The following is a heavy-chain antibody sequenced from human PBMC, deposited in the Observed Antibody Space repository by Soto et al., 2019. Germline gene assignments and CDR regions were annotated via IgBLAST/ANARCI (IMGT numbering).Heavy chain of an antibody. CDR1: GDSAPSNSAA. D-gene: IGHD3-9*01. CDR3: ARDLYDILTGYPDYYYYGMDV. J-gene: IGHJ6*02. Sequence: SQTLSLTCAISGDSAPSNSAAWNWIRQSPSRGLEWLGRTYYRSKWYNDYAVSVKSRITINPDTSKNQFSLQLNSVTPEDTAVYYCARDLYDILTGYPDYYYYGMDVWGQGTTVTVSS. CDR2: TYYRSKWYN. V-gene: IGHV6-1*01.